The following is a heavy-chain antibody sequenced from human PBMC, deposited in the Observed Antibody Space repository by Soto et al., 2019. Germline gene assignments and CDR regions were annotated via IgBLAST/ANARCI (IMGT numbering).Heavy chain of an antibody. J-gene: IGHJ3*02. D-gene: IGHD2-21*02. V-gene: IGHV3-21*01. CDR3: ARMHIVVVTATDAFDI. Sequence: EVQLVESGGGLVKPGGSLRLSCAASGFTFSSYSMNWVRQAPGKGLEWVSSISSSSSYIYYADSVKGRFTISRDNAKDSLDLQMNSLRAEDTAVYYCARMHIVVVTATDAFDIWGQGTMVTVSS. CDR1: GFTFSSYS. CDR2: ISSSSSYI.